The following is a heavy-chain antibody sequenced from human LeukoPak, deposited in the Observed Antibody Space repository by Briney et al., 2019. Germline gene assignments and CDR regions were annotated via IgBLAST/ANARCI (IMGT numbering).Heavy chain of an antibody. D-gene: IGHD3-10*01. CDR1: GFTFSRYA. J-gene: IGHJ4*02. CDR2: ISSNGGST. CDR3: VKDSSSGSYFDY. V-gene: IGHV3-64D*06. Sequence: GASLRLSCSASGFTFSRYAMHCVRQAPGKGLEYVSAISSNGGSTYYADSVKGRFTISRDNSRNTLHLQMSSLRVEDTAVYYCVKDSSSGSYFDYWGQGTLVTVSS.